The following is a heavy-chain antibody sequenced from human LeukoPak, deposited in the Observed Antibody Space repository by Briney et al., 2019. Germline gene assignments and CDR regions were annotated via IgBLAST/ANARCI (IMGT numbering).Heavy chain of an antibody. D-gene: IGHD3-10*01. V-gene: IGHV4-39*01. J-gene: IGHJ4*02. CDR1: GGSISSSSYY. CDR3: ARQALYGSGSLAVLDY. Sequence: SETLSLTCTVSGGSISSSSYYWGWIRQPPGKGLEWIGSIYYSGSTYYNPSLKSRVTISVDTSKNQFSLKLSSVTAADTAVYYCARQALYGSGSLAVLDYWGQGTLVTVSS. CDR2: IYYSGST.